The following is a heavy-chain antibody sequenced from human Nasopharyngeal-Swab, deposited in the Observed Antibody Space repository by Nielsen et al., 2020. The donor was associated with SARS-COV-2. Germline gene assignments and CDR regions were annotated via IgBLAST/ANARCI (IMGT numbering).Heavy chain of an antibody. V-gene: IGHV3-30-3*01. CDR2: ISYDGSNK. D-gene: IGHD6-13*01. Sequence: GESLKISCAASGFTFSSYAMHWVRQAPGKGLEWVAVISYDGSNKYYADSVKGRFTISRDNSKNTLYLQMNSLRAEDTAVYYCARESGSSFVFWGYGMDVWGQGTTVTVSS. CDR1: GFTFSSYA. J-gene: IGHJ6*02. CDR3: ARESGSSFVFWGYGMDV.